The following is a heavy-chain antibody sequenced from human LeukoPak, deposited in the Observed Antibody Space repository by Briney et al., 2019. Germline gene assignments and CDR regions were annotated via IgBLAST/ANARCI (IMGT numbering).Heavy chain of an antibody. V-gene: IGHV3-49*04. D-gene: IGHD3-22*01. CDR1: GFTFGDYA. J-gene: IGHJ4*02. CDR3: TRGELSYYYDSSGLFYFDY. CDR2: IRSKAYGGTT. Sequence: GGALRLSCTASGFTFGDYAMSWVRQAPGKGLEGVGFIRSKAYGGTTEYAASVKGRFTISRDDSKSIAYLQMNSLKTEDTAVYYCTRGELSYYYDSSGLFYFDYWGQGTLVTVSS.